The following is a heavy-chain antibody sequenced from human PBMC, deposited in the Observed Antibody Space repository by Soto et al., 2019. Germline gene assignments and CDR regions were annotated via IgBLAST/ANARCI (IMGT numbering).Heavy chain of an antibody. CDR2: ITGSGGST. D-gene: IGHD1-26*01. V-gene: IGHV3-23*01. Sequence: EVQLLESGGGLVQPGGSLRLSCAASGFTFSSYALSWVRQAPGKGLEWVSAITGSGGSTYYADSVKGRFTISRDNSKNTLSLQMNSLRAEDTAVYYCAKRIGSGSYAASDSWGQGTLVTLSS. CDR1: GFTFSSYA. J-gene: IGHJ5*01. CDR3: AKRIGSGSYAASDS.